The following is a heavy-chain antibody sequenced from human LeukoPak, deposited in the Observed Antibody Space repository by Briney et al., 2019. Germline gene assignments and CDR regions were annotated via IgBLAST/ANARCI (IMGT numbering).Heavy chain of an antibody. CDR2: INSDGSIT. CDR1: GFTFTTYW. D-gene: IGHD5-18*01. J-gene: IGHJ6*02. Sequence: GGSLRLSCAASGFTFTTYWMHWVRQAPGKGLVWVSHINSDGSITSYADSVKGRFTISRDNAKNTLYLQMNSLRAEDTAVYYCARDAVDAANAVWGQGTTVTVSS. V-gene: IGHV3-74*01. CDR3: ARDAVDAANAV.